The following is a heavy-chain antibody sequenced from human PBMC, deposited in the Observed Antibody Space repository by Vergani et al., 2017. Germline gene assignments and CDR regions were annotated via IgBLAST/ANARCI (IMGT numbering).Heavy chain of an antibody. CDR2: IIPILGIA. CDR3: AREDYYDSSGYLSE. J-gene: IGHJ4*02. CDR1: GGTFSSYT. D-gene: IGHD3-22*01. Sequence: QVQLVQSGAEVKKPGSSVKVSCKASGGTFSSYTISWVRQAPGQGLEWMGRIIPILGIANYAQKFQGRVTITADKSPSTAYMGLSSLRSEDTAVYYCAREDYYDSSGYLSEWGQGTLVTVSS. V-gene: IGHV1-69*08.